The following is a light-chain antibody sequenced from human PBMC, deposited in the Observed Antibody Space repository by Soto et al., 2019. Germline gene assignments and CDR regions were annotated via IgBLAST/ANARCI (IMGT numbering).Light chain of an antibody. CDR2: DVS. CDR3: SSYTSSSTRV. V-gene: IGLV2-14*01. CDR1: SSDVGGYNY. J-gene: IGLJ1*01. Sequence: QSVLTQPASVSGSPGQSITISCTGTSSDVGGYNYVSWYQQHPGKAPKLMIYDVSNRPSGVSNRFSGSKSGNTASLTISGLQAEDEADYYFSSYTSSSTRVFGTRTKVTVL.